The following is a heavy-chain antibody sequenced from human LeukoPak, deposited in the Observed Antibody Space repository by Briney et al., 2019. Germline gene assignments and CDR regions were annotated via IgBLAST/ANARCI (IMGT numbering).Heavy chain of an antibody. CDR3: ARGIWNDPYY. V-gene: IGHV3-23*01. CDR2: VSGSGRDT. D-gene: IGHD1-1*01. J-gene: IGHJ4*02. Sequence: PGGSLRLSCAASGFTFTNYAMSWVRQTPGKGLEWVSSVSGSGRDTYYADSVKGRVTISRDNSKSTLYLQMNSLRAEDTAVYYCARGIWNDPYYWGQGTLVTVSS. CDR1: GFTFTNYA.